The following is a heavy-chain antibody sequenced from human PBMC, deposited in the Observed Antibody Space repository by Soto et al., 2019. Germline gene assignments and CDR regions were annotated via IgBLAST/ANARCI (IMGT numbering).Heavy chain of an antibody. CDR2: ISGGGSNT. V-gene: IGHV3-23*01. D-gene: IGHD4-4*01. CDR3: AKDSNKYSSSLRGRYFDY. CDR1: GFTFSSYG. Sequence: GGSLRLSCAASGFTFSSYGMHWVRQAPGKGLEWVAGISGGGSNTFYADSVKGRFTISRANSKNTLLLQMNSLGAEDTAVYYCAKDSNKYSSSLRGRYFDYWGQGIGVTVSS. J-gene: IGHJ4*02.